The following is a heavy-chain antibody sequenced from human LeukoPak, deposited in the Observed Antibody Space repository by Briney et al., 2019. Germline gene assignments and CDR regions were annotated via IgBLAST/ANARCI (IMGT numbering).Heavy chain of an antibody. V-gene: IGHV3-21*01. CDR1: GFTFSSYS. D-gene: IGHD6-19*01. CDR2: ISSSSSYI. CDR3: ARDYLYSSGWYYSFDY. J-gene: IGHJ4*02. Sequence: GGSLRLSCAASGFTFSSYSMNWVRQAPGTGLDLVSSISSSSSYIYYADSVKGRFTISRDNAKNSLYLQMNSLRAEDTAVYYCARDYLYSSGWYYSFDYWGQGTLVTVSS.